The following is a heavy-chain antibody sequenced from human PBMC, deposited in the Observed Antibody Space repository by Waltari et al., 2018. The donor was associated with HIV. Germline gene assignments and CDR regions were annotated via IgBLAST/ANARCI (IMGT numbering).Heavy chain of an antibody. J-gene: IGHJ5*02. CDR2: IDPSDSYT. CDR1: GYSFTSYW. CDR3: AKLRSGSYDWFDP. V-gene: IGHV5-10-1*01. D-gene: IGHD3-10*01. Sequence: EVQLVQSGAEVKKLGESLRISCKGSGYSFTSYWVSWVRQMPGKGLEWMGRIDPSDSYTNYSPSFQGHVTISADKSISTAYLQWSSLKASDTAMYYCAKLRSGSYDWFDPWGQGTLVTVSS.